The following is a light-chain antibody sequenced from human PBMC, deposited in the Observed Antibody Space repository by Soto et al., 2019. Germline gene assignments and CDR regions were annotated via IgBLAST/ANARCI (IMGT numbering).Light chain of an antibody. Sequence: EFVLTQSTGTLSLSPGERATLSCRASQSVSSSYLAWYQQKPGQAPRILIYGASTRATGIPDRFSGSGCGTDFTLTISRLEPEDFAVYYCQQYGSSPPLTFGGGTKVEIK. V-gene: IGKV3-20*01. J-gene: IGKJ4*01. CDR3: QQYGSSPPLT. CDR2: GAS. CDR1: QSVSSSY.